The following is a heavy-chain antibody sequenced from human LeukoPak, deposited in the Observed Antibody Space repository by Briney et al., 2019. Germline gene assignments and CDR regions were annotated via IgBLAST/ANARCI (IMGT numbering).Heavy chain of an antibody. D-gene: IGHD6-6*01. J-gene: IGHJ4*02. CDR1: GGSISSSSYY. CDR2: IYYSGST. CDR3: ARGYSSSFGDFDY. Sequence: ETLSLTCTVSGGSISSSSYYWGWIRQPPGKGLEWIGSIYYSGSTYYNPSLKSRVTISVDTSKNQFSLKLSSVTAADTAVYYRARGYSSSFGDFDYWGQGTLVTVSS. V-gene: IGHV4-39*07.